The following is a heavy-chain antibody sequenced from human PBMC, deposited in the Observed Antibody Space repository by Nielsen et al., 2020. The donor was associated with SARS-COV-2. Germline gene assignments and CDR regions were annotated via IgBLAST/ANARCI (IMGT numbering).Heavy chain of an antibody. CDR3: ARDTGNWYMDV. CDR1: GYTFSTSY. V-gene: IGHV1-3*01. Sequence: ASVKVSCKASGYTFSTSYMHWVRQAPGQRLDWMGWMSAADGRTTYSQKFQGRVTTTRDTSATTVYLELSSLTSEDTAVYYCARDTGNWYMDVWGKGTTVTVSS. J-gene: IGHJ6*04. D-gene: IGHD6-13*01. CDR2: MSAADGRT.